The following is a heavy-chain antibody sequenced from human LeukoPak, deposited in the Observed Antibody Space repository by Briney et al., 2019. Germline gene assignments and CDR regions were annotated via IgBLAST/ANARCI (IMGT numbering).Heavy chain of an antibody. J-gene: IGHJ4*02. CDR3: ARSTYYYGSAPDY. CDR2: INSDGSST. CDR1: GFTFSSYW. V-gene: IGHV3-74*01. Sequence: PGGSLRLSCAASGFTFSSYWMHSVRQAPGKGLVWVSRINSDGSSTSYADSVKGRFTISRDNAKNTLYLQMNSLRAEDTAVYYCARSTYYYGSAPDYWGQGTLVTVSS. D-gene: IGHD3-10*01.